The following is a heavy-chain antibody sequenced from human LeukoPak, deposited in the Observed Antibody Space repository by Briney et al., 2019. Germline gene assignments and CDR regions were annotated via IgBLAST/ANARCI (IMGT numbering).Heavy chain of an antibody. CDR1: GASISSKNW. D-gene: IGHD2-2*01. CDR3: AREMGSRHCTSTSCYYYYGMDV. V-gene: IGHV4-4*02. CDR2: IYHSGST. J-gene: IGHJ6*04. Sequence: SETLSLTCAVSGASISSKNWWSWVRQPPGKELEWIGEIYHSGSTNYNPSLKSRVTISVDKSKNQFSLKLSSVTAADTAMYYCAREMGSRHCTSTSCYYYYGMDVWGKGTTVTVSS.